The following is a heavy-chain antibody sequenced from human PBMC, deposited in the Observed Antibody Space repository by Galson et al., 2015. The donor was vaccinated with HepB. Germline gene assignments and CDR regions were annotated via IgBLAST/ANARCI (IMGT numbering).Heavy chain of an antibody. J-gene: IGHJ6*02. CDR1: GYTFTRYG. Sequence: SVKVSCKASGYTFTRYGISWVRQAPGQGLEWMGWISTYNGDTNYAQKLQGRVTMTTDTSTSTAYMELRSLRSDDTAVYYCARYLASYGMDVWGQGTTVTVSS. CDR2: ISTYNGDT. CDR3: ARYLASYGMDV. V-gene: IGHV1-18*01.